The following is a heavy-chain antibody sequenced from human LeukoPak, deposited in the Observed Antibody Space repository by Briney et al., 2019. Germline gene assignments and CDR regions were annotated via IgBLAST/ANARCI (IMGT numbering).Heavy chain of an antibody. J-gene: IGHJ3*02. CDR1: EFVLRPYT. Sequence: RAGGSLRLSCAASEFVLRPYTIHWVRQAPGKGLEWVSSIDPSSTSIHYADSVKGRFSISRDNVRNSLYLQMNSLRDDDTAVYYCTRDLLTGEPKEALDIWGQGTIIIVSS. V-gene: IGHV3-48*02. CDR2: IDPSSTSI. D-gene: IGHD7-27*01. CDR3: TRDLLTGEPKEALDI.